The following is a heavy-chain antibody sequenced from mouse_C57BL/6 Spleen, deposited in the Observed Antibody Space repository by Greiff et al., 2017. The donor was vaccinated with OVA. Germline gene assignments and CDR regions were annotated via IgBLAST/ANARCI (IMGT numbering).Heavy chain of an antibody. J-gene: IGHJ3*01. D-gene: IGHD6-1*01. V-gene: IGHV1-69*01. CDR1: GYTFTSYW. CDR3: ARGQPPFGY. CDR2: IDPSDSYT. Sequence: QVQLQQPGAELVMPGASVKLSCKASGYTFTSYWMHWVKQRPGQGLEWIGEIDPSDSYTNYNQKFKGKSTLTVDKSSSTAYMQLSSLTSEDSAVYYCARGQPPFGYWGKGTLVTVSA.